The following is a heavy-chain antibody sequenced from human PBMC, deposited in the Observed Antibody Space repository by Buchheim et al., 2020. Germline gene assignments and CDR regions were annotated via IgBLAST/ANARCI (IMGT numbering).Heavy chain of an antibody. CDR3: ERVAAYYDILTGYYEYYFDY. D-gene: IGHD3-9*01. J-gene: IGHJ4*02. CDR2: IKQDGSEK. Sequence: EVQLVESGGGLVQPGGSLRLSCAASGFTFSSYWMSWVRQAPGKELEWVANIKQDGSEKYYVDSVKGRFTISRDNAKNSLYLQMNSLRAEDTAVYYCERVAAYYDILTGYYEYYFDYWGQGTL. V-gene: IGHV3-7*04. CDR1: GFTFSSYW.